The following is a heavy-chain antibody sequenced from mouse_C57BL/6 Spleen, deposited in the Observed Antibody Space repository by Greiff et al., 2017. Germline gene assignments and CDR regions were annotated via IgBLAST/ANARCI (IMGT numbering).Heavy chain of an antibody. Sequence: VQLQQSGAELARPGASVKMSCKASGYTFTGYTMHWVKQRPGQGLEWIGYINPSSGYTKYNQKFKDKATLTADKSSSTAYMQLSSLTSEDSAVYYCAGSSYDCYYEGYYAMDYWGQGTSVTVSS. V-gene: IGHV1-4*01. CDR1: GYTFTGYT. CDR3: AGSSYDCYYEGYYAMDY. J-gene: IGHJ4*01. D-gene: IGHD2-3*01. CDR2: INPSSGYT.